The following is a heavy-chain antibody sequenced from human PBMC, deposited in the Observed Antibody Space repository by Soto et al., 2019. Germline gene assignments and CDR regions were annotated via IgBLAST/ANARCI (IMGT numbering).Heavy chain of an antibody. Sequence: SVKVSCKASGGTFSSYAISWVRQAPGQGLEWMGGIIPIFGTANYAQKFQGRVTITADESTSTAYMELSSLRSEDTAVYYCARVGGVTQYYYYYYGMDVWGQGTTVTVSS. D-gene: IGHD4-4*01. J-gene: IGHJ6*02. V-gene: IGHV1-69*13. CDR2: IIPIFGTA. CDR3: ARVGGVTQYYYYYYGMDV. CDR1: GGTFSSYA.